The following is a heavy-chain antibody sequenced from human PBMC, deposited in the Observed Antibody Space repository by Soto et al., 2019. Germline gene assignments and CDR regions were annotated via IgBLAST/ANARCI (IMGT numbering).Heavy chain of an antibody. Sequence: GGSLRLSCAASGFTFSSYGMHWVRQAPGKGLEWVAVISYDGSNKYYADSVKGRFTISRDNSKNTLYLQMNSLRAEDTAVYYCAKALASGSNGAFDIWGQGTMVTVSS. CDR2: ISYDGSNK. CDR3: AKALASGSNGAFDI. J-gene: IGHJ3*02. D-gene: IGHD1-26*01. CDR1: GFTFSSYG. V-gene: IGHV3-30*18.